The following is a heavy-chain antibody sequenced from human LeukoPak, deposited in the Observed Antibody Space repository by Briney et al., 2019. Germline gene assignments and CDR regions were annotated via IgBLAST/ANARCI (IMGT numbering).Heavy chain of an antibody. V-gene: IGHV3-23*01. J-gene: IGHJ4*02. D-gene: IGHD3-22*01. CDR2: ISGSGGST. CDR3: AKTPSYYYDSSGYPFDY. CDR1: GFTFSDYY. Sequence: PGGSLRLSCAASGFTFSDYYMSWIRQAPGKGLEWVSAISGSGGSTYYADSVKGRFTISRDNSKNTLYLQMNSLRAEDTAVYYCAKTPSYYYDSSGYPFDYWGQGTLVTVSS.